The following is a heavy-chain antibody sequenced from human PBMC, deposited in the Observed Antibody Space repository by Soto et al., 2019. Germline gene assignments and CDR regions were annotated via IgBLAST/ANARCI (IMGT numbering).Heavy chain of an antibody. D-gene: IGHD6-13*01. Sequence: SLKVSCKASGYTFTTYDIHWVRQATGQGLGWMGIINPSGGSTSYAQKFQGRVTMTRDTSTSTVYRELSSLRSEDTAVYYCARSAAAEQQNKFDPWGQGNLVTGSA. CDR2: INPSGGST. V-gene: IGHV1-46*01. CDR3: ARSAAAEQQNKFDP. J-gene: IGHJ5*02. CDR1: GYTFTTYD.